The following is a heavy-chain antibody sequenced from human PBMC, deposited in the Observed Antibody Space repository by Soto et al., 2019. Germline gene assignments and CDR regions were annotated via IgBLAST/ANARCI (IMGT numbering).Heavy chain of an antibody. D-gene: IGHD1-26*01. CDR3: ARWGLDPTNYYYSYGMDV. CDR2: ISAYNGNT. Sequence: SVEVSCKASGYTFTSYCISWVRQAPGQGLEWMGWISAYNGNTNYAQKLQGRVTMTTDTSTSTAYMELRSLRSDDTAVYYCARWGLDPTNYYYSYGMDVWGQGTTLTVSS. J-gene: IGHJ6*02. V-gene: IGHV1-18*01. CDR1: GYTFTSYC.